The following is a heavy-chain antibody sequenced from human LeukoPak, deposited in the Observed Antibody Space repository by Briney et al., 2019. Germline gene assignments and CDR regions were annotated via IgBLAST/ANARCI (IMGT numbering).Heavy chain of an antibody. V-gene: IGHV5-51*01. D-gene: IGHD3-10*01. CDR2: IYPGDSDT. J-gene: IGHJ6*02. CDR1: GYGFTSYW. CDR3: ARHGDDTMVRGVSDYYYGMDV. Sequence: GESLKISCKGSGYGFTSYWIGWVRQMPGKGLEWMGIIYPGDSDTRYSPSFQGQVTISADKSISTAYLQWSSLKASDTAMHYCARHGDDTMVRGVSDYYYGMDVWGQGTTVTVSS.